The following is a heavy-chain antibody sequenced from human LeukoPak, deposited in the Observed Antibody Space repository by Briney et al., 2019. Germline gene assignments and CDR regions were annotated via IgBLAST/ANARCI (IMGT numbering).Heavy chain of an antibody. J-gene: IGHJ3*02. CDR2: ISSSGSTI. CDR3: ARDRRLLKAFDI. V-gene: IGHV3-11*01. Sequence: GGSLRLSCAASGFTFSDYYMSWIRQAPGKGVEWGSYISSSGSTIYYADSVKGRFTISRDNAKNSLYLQMNSLRAEDTAVYYCARDRRLLKAFDIWGQGTMVTVSS. CDR1: GFTFSDYY.